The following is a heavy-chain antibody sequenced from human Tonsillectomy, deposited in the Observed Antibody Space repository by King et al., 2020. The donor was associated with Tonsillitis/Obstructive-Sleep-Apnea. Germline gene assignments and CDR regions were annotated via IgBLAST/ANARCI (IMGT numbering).Heavy chain of an antibody. CDR1: GFTFSNYA. CDR2: ISYDGTFK. V-gene: IGHV3-30*01. J-gene: IGHJ3*02. D-gene: IGHD4-17*01. Sequence: VQLVESGGGVVQPGRSLRLSCAASGFTFSNYAMHWVRQAPGKGLEWVVVISYDGTFKYYADSVKGRFTISRDNSKNTLYLQMNSLRAEDTAVYYCARSHRSYDSADPWDAFDIWGQGTMVTVSS. CDR3: ARSHRSYDSADPWDAFDI.